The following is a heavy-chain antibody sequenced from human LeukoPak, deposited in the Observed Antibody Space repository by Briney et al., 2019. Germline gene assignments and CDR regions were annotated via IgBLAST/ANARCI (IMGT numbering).Heavy chain of an antibody. V-gene: IGHV4-39*01. J-gene: IGHJ4*02. CDR1: GGSISSSSYY. CDR3: ASTRCSSTSCYEGLTNYFDY. Sequence: KSSETLSLTCTVSGGSISSSSYYWGWIRQPPGKGLEWIGSIYYSGSTYYNPSLKSRVTISVDTSKNQFSLKLSSVTAADTAVYYCASTRCSSTSCYEGLTNYFDYWGQGTLVTVSS. D-gene: IGHD2-2*01. CDR2: IYYSGST.